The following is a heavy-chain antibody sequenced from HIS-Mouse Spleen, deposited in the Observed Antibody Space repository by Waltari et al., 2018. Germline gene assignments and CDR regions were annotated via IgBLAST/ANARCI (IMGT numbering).Heavy chain of an antibody. D-gene: IGHD6-19*01. CDR2: IYYSGST. CDR3: ARGAVAGYYFDY. CDR1: GGSISSSSYY. Sequence: QLQLQESGPGLVKPSETLSLTCTVSGGSISSSSYYWGWIRQPPGKGLEWIGSIYYSGSTYYNPSLKSRVTISVDTSKNQFSLKLSSVTAADTAVYYCARGAVAGYYFDYWGQGTLVTVSS. J-gene: IGHJ4*02. V-gene: IGHV4-39*07.